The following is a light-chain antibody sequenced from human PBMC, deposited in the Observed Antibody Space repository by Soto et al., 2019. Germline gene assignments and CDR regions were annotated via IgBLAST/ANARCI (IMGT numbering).Light chain of an antibody. CDR2: AAA. CDR3: QQYGSSPPT. J-gene: IGKJ1*01. Sequence: EIVLTQSPGTLSLSPGERATLSCRASQSVSNNYLAWYQQKPGQAPRLLIYAAASRATGIPDRFSGSGSGTDFSLTISRLEPEDFAVYSCQQYGSSPPTFGHGTKVDIK. V-gene: IGKV3-20*01. CDR1: QSVSNNY.